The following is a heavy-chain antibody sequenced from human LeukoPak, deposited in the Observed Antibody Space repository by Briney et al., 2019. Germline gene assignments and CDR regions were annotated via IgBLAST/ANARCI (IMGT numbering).Heavy chain of an antibody. CDR1: GGTFSSYA. CDR3: AREGIAARPWGYFDY. Sequence: ASVKVSCKASGGTFSSYAISWVRQAPGQGLEWMGGIIPIFGTANYAQKFQGRVTITTDESTSTACTELSSLRSEDTAVYYCAREGIAARPWGYFDYWGQGTLVTVSS. J-gene: IGHJ4*02. CDR2: IIPIFGTA. D-gene: IGHD6-6*01. V-gene: IGHV1-69*05.